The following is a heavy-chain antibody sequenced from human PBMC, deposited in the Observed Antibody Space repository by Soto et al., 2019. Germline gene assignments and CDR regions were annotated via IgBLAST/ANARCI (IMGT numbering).Heavy chain of an antibody. CDR1: GFTFSSYA. CDR2: ISGSGGST. CDR3: AKDYMAVLLWFGEPEPYFDY. D-gene: IGHD3-10*01. Sequence: GGSLRLSCAASGFTFSSYAMSWVRQAPGKGLEWVSAISGSGGSTYYADSVKGRFTISRDNSKNTLYLQMNSLRAEDTAVYYCAKDYMAVLLWFGEPEPYFDYWGQGTLVTVSS. V-gene: IGHV3-23*01. J-gene: IGHJ4*02.